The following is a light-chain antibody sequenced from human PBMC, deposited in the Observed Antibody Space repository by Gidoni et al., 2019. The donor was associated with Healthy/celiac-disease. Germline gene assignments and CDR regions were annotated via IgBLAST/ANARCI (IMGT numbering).Light chain of an antibody. Sequence: DIVMTQSPDSPASSLSERATINCKSSQSVLYSSNNKNYLAWYQQKPGQPPKLLIYWASTRESGVPDRFSGSGSGTDFTLTISSLQAEDVAVYYCQQYYSTPPTFGQXTKLEIK. V-gene: IGKV4-1*01. CDR3: QQYYSTPPT. J-gene: IGKJ2*01. CDR1: QSVLYSSNNKNY. CDR2: WAS.